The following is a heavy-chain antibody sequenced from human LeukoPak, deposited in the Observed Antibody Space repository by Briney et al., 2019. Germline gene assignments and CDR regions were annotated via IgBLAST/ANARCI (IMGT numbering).Heavy chain of an antibody. D-gene: IGHD6-13*01. Sequence: PSETLSLTCAVYGGSFSGYYWSWLRHPPGKGLEWIGEIKHSGSANYIPSFKSRVTISVDSSKNQFSLKLSSVTAADTAVYYCAIDPGIAALGSYYYYGIVVCGQRATGTVSS. CDR3: AIDPGIAALGSYYYYGIVV. CDR1: GGSFSGYY. V-gene: IGHV4-34*01. CDR2: IKHSGSA. J-gene: IGHJ6*02.